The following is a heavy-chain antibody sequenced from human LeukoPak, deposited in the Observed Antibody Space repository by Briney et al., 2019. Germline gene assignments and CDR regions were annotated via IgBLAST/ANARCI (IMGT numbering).Heavy chain of an antibody. CDR2: IYYSGST. J-gene: IGHJ6*03. Sequence: SETLSLTCTVSGGSIISSSYYWDWIRQPPGKGLEWIGSIYYSGSTYYNPSLKSRVTISVDTSKSQFSLKVSSVTAADTAVYYCARVATTPYYYMDVWGKGTTATVSS. V-gene: IGHV4-39*07. CDR1: GGSIISSSYY. CDR3: ARVATTPYYYMDV. D-gene: IGHD5-12*01.